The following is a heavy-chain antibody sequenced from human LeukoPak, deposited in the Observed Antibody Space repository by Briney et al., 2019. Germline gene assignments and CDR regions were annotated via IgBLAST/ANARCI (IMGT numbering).Heavy chain of an antibody. V-gene: IGHV3-30*02. J-gene: IGHJ4*02. CDR3: AKDGGRGVLDY. CDR2: IRYDGSDK. D-gene: IGHD3-10*01. Sequence: GGSLRLSCAASGFTFSTFGMHWVRQAPGKGLEWVTFIRYDGSDKYYTDSVKGRFTISRDNSRNILFLQMNSLRTEDTAVYYCAKDGGRGVLDYWGQGTLVNVSS. CDR1: GFTFSTFG.